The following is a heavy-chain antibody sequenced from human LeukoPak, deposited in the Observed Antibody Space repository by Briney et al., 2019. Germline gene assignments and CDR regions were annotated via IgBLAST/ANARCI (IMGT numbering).Heavy chain of an antibody. CDR1: GFTFDDYG. CDR2: INWNGGST. CDR3: AKDWDYNFWSNYDH. V-gene: IGHV3-20*04. Sequence: GGSLRLSCAASGFTFDDYGMSWVRQAPGKGLEWVSGINWNGGSTGYADSVKGRFTISRDNAKNSLYLQMNSLRAEDTAVYYCAKDWDYNFWSNYDHWGQGILVTVSS. J-gene: IGHJ4*02. D-gene: IGHD3-3*01.